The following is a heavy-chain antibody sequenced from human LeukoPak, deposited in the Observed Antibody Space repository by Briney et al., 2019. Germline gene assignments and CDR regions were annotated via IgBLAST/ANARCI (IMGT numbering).Heavy chain of an antibody. CDR1: GFTFYTYG. J-gene: IGHJ4*02. CDR2: ISSSSSYI. CDR3: ARDSSGSYGGIDY. D-gene: IGHD1-26*01. Sequence: GGSLRLSCAASGFTFYTYGMHWVRQAPGKGLEWVSSISSSSSYIYYADSVKGRFTISRDNAKNSLYLQMNSLRAEDTAVYYCARDSSGSYGGIDYWGQGTLVTVSS. V-gene: IGHV3-21*01.